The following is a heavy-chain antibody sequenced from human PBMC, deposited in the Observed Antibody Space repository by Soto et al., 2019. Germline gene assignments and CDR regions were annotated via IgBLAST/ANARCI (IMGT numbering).Heavy chain of an antibody. CDR2: ISYDGSNK. CDR1: GFTFSSYA. D-gene: IGHD6-13*01. Sequence: QVQLVESGGGVVQPGRSLRLSCAASGFTFSSYAMHWVRQAPGKGLEWVAVISYDGSNKYYADSVKSRFTISRDNSKNTLYLQMNSLRAEDTAVYYCARGDSSSWYTGYWGQGTLLTVSS. J-gene: IGHJ4*02. V-gene: IGHV3-30-3*01. CDR3: ARGDSSSWYTGY.